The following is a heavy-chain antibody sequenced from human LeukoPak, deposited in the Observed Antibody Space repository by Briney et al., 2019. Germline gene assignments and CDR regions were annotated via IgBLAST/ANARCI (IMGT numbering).Heavy chain of an antibody. CDR3: VSGGSYHFH. J-gene: IGHJ4*02. CDR1: GLAFSNYW. D-gene: IGHD3-16*02. Sequence: GGSLRLSCVASGLAFSNYWMSWLRQAPGKGLEWVANIKEDGSEGDYVDSVKGRFTISRDNAKNSLYLQMNSLRAEDTSVYYCVSGGSYHFHWGQGTLVNVSS. V-gene: IGHV3-7*01. CDR2: IKEDGSEG.